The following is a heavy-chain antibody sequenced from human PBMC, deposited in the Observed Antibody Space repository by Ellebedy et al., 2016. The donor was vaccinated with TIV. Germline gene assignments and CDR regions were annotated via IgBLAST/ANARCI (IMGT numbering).Heavy chain of an antibody. V-gene: IGHV3-64*02. D-gene: IGHD4-23*01. CDR3: ARRAYGGFTNWYFDL. J-gene: IGHJ2*01. CDR2: ISRYGDTT. CDR1: GFTFSDYA. Sequence: GESLKISCAASGFTFSDYAMHWVRQTPGKGLEYVSAISRYGDTTYYVDSVKGRFIISRENSKNTLYLQMGSVRTEDMAVYYCARRAYGGFTNWYFDLWGRGTLVTVSS.